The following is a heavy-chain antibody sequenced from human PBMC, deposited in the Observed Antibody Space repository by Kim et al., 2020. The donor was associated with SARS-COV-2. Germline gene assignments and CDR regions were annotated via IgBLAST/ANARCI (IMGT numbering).Heavy chain of an antibody. D-gene: IGHD3-22*01. Sequence: SETLSLTCTVSGGSISSSSYYWGWIRQPPGKGLEWIGSIYYSGSTYYNPSLKSRVTISVDTSKNQFSLKLSSVTAADTAVYYCARIPFDSSGYYPPERFDPWGQGTLGTVSS. CDR1: GGSISSSSYY. J-gene: IGHJ5*02. CDR2: IYYSGST. V-gene: IGHV4-39*01. CDR3: ARIPFDSSGYYPPERFDP.